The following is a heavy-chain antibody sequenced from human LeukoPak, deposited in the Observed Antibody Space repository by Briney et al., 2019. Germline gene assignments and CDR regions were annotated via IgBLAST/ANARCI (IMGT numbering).Heavy chain of an antibody. J-gene: IGHJ3*02. Sequence: PSETLSLTCAVYGGSFSGYYWSWIRQPPGKGLEWIGEINHSGSTNYNPSLKSRVTISVDTSKNQFSLKLSSVTAADTAVYYCARYTPAYDYGGNSGFCAFDIWGQGTMVTVSS. D-gene: IGHD4-23*01. CDR1: GGSFSGYY. CDR2: INHSGST. CDR3: ARYTPAYDYGGNSGFCAFDI. V-gene: IGHV4-34*01.